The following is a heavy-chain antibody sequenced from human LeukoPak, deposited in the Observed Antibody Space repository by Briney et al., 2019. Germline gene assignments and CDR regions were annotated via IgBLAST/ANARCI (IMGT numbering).Heavy chain of an antibody. J-gene: IGHJ6*02. V-gene: IGHV1-18*01. CDR2: ISAYNGNT. CDR3: ARAGRITIFGVPQHYYGMDV. D-gene: IGHD3-3*01. CDR1: GYTFTSYG. Sequence: GASVKVSCKASGYTFTSYGISWVRQAPGQGLEWMGWISAYNGNTNYAQKLQGRVTMTTDTSTSTAYMELRSLRSDDTAVYYCARAGRITIFGVPQHYYGMDVWGQGTTVTVSS.